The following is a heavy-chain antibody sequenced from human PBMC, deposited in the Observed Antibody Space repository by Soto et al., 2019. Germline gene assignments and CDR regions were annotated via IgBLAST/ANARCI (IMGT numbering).Heavy chain of an antibody. CDR3: ARYCSGGSCEKGYFDY. V-gene: IGHV1-69*13. J-gene: IGHJ4*02. CDR2: IIPTFGTA. Sequence: SVKVSCKASGGTFSSYAISWVRQAPGQGLEWMGGIIPTFGTANYAQKFQGRVTITADESTSTAYMELSSLRSEDTAVYYCARYCSGGSCEKGYFDYWGQGTLVTVSS. CDR1: GGTFSSYA. D-gene: IGHD2-15*01.